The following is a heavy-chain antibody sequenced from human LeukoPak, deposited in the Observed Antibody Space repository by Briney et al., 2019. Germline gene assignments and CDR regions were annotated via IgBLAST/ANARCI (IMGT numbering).Heavy chain of an antibody. V-gene: IGHV1-2*02. CDR2: INPNSGGT. D-gene: IGHD5-18*01. CDR3: ARDPPQEYSYGYKGDY. CDR1: GYTSTGYY. Sequence: GASVKVSCKASGYTSTGYYMHWVRQAPGQGLEWMGWINPNSGGTNYAQKFQGRVTMTRDTSTSTVYMELSSLRSEDTAVYYCARDPPQEYSYGYKGDYWGQGTLVTVSS. J-gene: IGHJ4*02.